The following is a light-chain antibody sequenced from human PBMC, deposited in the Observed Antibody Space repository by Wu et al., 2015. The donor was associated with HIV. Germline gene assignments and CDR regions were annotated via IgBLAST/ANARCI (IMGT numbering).Light chain of an antibody. CDR3: HQYGGSPPFT. CDR2: GAS. V-gene: IGKV3-20*01. J-gene: IGKJ3*01. Sequence: EIVLTQSPGTLSLSPGERATLSCRASQTIDNNYLTWYQQRPGQAPRLLIYGASSRATGIPDRFSGSGSGTDFSLTISRLEPEDFAVYYCHQYGGSPPFTFGPGTKVDIK. CDR1: QTIDNNY.